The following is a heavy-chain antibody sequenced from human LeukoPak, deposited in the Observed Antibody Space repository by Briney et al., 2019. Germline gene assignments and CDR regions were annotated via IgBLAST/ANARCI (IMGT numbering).Heavy chain of an antibody. V-gene: IGHV3-30*18. J-gene: IGHJ3*02. D-gene: IGHD3-16*02. CDR3: AKQLVITFGGVIPRLDAFDI. CDR2: ISYDGSNK. CDR1: GFTFSSYG. Sequence: GRSLRLSCAASGFTFSSYGMHWVRQAPGKGLGWVAVISYDGSNKYYADSVKGRFTISRDNSKNTLYLQMNSLRAEDTAVYYCAKQLVITFGGVIPRLDAFDIWGQGTMVTVSS.